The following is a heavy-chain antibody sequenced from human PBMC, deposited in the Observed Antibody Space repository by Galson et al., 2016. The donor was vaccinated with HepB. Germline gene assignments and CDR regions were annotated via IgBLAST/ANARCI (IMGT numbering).Heavy chain of an antibody. D-gene: IGHD3-3*01. CDR3: ARDDFWSGSSSGWFDP. CDR1: GGSISSGGYY. CDR2: IYSRGST. V-gene: IGHV4-31*03. J-gene: IGHJ5*02. Sequence: TLSLTCTVSGGSISSGGYYWTWIRQYPGKGLEWIGYIYSRGSTHYNPSLKSRITISIDTSRNQFSLKLTSVTAADTAVYYCARDDFWSGSSSGWFDPWGQGTLVTVSS.